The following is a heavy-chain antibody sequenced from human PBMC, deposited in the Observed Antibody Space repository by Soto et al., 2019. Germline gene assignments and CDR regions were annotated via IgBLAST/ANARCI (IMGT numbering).Heavy chain of an antibody. D-gene: IGHD3-9*01. CDR2: ISGSGAGT. CDR3: AKGSRYFDWLLN. V-gene: IGHV3-23*01. Sequence: EVQLLESGGGLVQRGGSLRLSCAASGFTFSSYAMSWVRQAPGKGLEWVSGISGSGAGTYYADSVKGRFTISRDNSQNTLYLQMHSLRAEDTAVYYCAKGSRYFDWLLNWGQGTLVTVSS. J-gene: IGHJ4*02. CDR1: GFTFSSYA.